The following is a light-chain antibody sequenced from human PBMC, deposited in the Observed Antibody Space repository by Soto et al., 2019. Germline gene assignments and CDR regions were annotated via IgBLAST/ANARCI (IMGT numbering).Light chain of an antibody. CDR2: DDN. J-gene: IGLJ1*01. V-gene: IGLV1-51*01. CDR3: GSWDSSLSAYV. Sequence: QSVMTQPPSVSAAPGQKVTISCSGSSSNIGGNSVSWYQQLPRTAPKPLIYDDNKRPSGIPDRFSGSKSGTSATLGITGFQTGDEADYYCGSWDSSLSAYVFGTGTKLTVL. CDR1: SSNIGGNS.